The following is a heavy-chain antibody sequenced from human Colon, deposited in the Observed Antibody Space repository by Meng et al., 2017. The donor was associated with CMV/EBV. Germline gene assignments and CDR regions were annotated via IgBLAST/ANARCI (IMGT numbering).Heavy chain of an antibody. V-gene: IGHV3-15*01. CDR2: IKSKTAGGTI. CDR3: TTDHFT. J-gene: IGHJ4*01. D-gene: IGHD3-3*02. Sequence: EVQVVESGGGVVKRGESLRLSCEISGVTLSNVWLSWFRQAPGKGLEWVGRIKSKTAGGTIDYAAPVKGRFTISRDDSKNTLYLQMNSLKTEEDTAVYYCTTDHFTWGQGTLVTVSS. CDR1: GVTLSNVW.